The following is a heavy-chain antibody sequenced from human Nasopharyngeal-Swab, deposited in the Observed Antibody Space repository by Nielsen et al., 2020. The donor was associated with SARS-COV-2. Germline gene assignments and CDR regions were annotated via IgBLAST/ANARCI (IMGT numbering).Heavy chain of an antibody. CDR3: ARARGAYGDYYYYYYTDV. CDR2: TYYRSKWYN. V-gene: IGHV6-1*01. J-gene: IGHJ6*03. D-gene: IGHD4-17*01. Sequence: WIRQSPSRGLEWLGRTYYRSKWYNDYAVSVKSRITINPDTSKNQFSLQLNSVTPEDTAVYYCARARGAYGDYYYYYYTDVWGKGTTVTVS.